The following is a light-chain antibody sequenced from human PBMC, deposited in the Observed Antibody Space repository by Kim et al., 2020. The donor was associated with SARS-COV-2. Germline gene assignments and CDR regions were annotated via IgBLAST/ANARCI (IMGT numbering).Light chain of an antibody. V-gene: IGLV3-21*03. CDR2: SYT. CDR3: QVWDSGSDLWV. J-gene: IGLJ3*02. Sequence: APGKKAAISCGGNDIGSKSVHWYQQKPRQAPVVVVFSYTDRPSGIPERFSGSNSGNTATLTISRVEAGDEADYYCQVWDSGSDLWVFGGGTQLTVL. CDR1: DIGSKS.